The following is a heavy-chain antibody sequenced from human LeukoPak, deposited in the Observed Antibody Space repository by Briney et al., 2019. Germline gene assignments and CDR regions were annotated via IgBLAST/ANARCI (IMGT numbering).Heavy chain of an antibody. CDR1: GGSISSYY. CDR2: IYYSGST. V-gene: IGHV4-59*01. D-gene: IGHD6-13*01. J-gene: IGHJ4*02. Sequence: SETLSLTCTVSGGSISSYYWSWIRQPPGKGLEWIGYIYYSGSTNYNPSLTSRVTISVDTSKNHFSLKLSSVTAADTAVYYCARMASSSWYLYYFDYWGQGTLVTVSS. CDR3: ARMASSSWYLYYFDY.